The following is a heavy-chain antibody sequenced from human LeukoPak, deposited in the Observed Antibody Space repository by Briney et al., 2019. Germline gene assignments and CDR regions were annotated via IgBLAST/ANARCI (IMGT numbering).Heavy chain of an antibody. V-gene: IGHV4-59*12. CDR1: GGSISSYY. J-gene: IGHJ5*02. CDR2: IYYSGST. D-gene: IGHD3-9*01. CDR3: ASRQYYDILTGYRSPRRRQNPQFDP. Sequence: PSETLSLTCIVSGGSISSYYWSWIRQPPGKGLEWIGYIYYSGSTNYNPSLKSRVTISVDTSKNQFSLKLSSVTAADTAVYYCASRQYYDILTGYRSPRRRQNPQFDPWGQGTLVTVSS.